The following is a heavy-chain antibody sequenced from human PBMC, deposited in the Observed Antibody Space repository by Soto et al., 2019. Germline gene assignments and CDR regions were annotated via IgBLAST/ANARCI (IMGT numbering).Heavy chain of an antibody. CDR2: INAGNGNT. V-gene: IGHV1-3*01. CDR1: GYTFTSYA. CDR3: ARGRQRSTYYYYGMDV. Sequence: GASVKVSCKASGYTFTSYAMHWVRQAPGQRLEWMGWINAGNGNTKYSQKFQGRVTITRDTSASTAYMELSSLRSEDTAVYYCARGRQRSTYYYYGMDVWGQGTTVTVS. D-gene: IGHD6-25*01. J-gene: IGHJ6*02.